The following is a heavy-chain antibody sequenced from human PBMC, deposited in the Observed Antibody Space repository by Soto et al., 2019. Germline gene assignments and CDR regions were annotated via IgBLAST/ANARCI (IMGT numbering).Heavy chain of an antibody. CDR1: GFTFGNYA. V-gene: IGHV3-23*01. J-gene: IGHJ5*02. CDR3: AKDRGPYCSGGICYPPSCFDP. Sequence: PGGSLRLSCVGSGFTFGNYAMSWVRQAPGKGLEWVSSITGIDGRTYYADSVKGRFTISRDNPKNTLYLQMNNLRAEDTAMFYCAKDRGPYCSGGICYPPSCFDPCGQGTQVTVSS. D-gene: IGHD2-15*01. CDR2: ITGIDGRT.